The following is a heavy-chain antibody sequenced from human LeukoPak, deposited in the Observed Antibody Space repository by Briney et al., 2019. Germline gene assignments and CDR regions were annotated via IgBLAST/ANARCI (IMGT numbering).Heavy chain of an antibody. CDR3: ARGRRGGYSYGYNFDY. V-gene: IGHV4-4*07. Sequence: SETLSLTCTVSGDSISSYYWSWLRRPAGKGLEWIGRIYTSGGTNYNHSLKSRVTMSVDTSKNQFSLKLSSVTAADTAVYYCARGRRGGYSYGYNFDYWGQGTLVTVSS. CDR1: GDSISSYY. J-gene: IGHJ4*02. D-gene: IGHD5-18*01. CDR2: IYTSGGT.